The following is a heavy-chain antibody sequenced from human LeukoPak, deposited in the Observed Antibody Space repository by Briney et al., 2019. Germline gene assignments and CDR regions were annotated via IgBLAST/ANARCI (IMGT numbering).Heavy chain of an antibody. V-gene: IGHV3-30*03. D-gene: IGHD6-13*01. CDR2: ISPDGSNE. CDR1: GFTFSTYG. CDR3: ARDESYSSDY. Sequence: PGGSLRLSCAASGFTFSTYGLHWVRQAPGKGLEWVALISPDGSNEYYADSVKGRFTISRDNSKNTLYLQMNSLRAEDTAVYFCARDESYSSDYWGQGTLVTVSS. J-gene: IGHJ4*02.